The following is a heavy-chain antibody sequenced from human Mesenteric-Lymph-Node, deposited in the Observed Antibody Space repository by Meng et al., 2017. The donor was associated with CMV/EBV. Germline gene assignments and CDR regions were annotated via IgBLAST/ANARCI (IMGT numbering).Heavy chain of an antibody. CDR3: ARVGCSGGSCYLQH. J-gene: IGHJ1*01. Sequence: GESLKISCAASGFTFSRYWMSWVRQAPGKGLEWVANIKQDGSEKYYVDSVKGRFTISRDNAKNSLYLQMNSLRAEDTAVYYCARVGCSGGSCYLQHWGQGTLVTVSS. CDR2: IKQDGSEK. CDR1: GFTFSRYW. D-gene: IGHD2-15*01. V-gene: IGHV3-7*01.